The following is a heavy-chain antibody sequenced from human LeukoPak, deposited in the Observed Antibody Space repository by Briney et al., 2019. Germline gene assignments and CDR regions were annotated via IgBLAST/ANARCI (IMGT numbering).Heavy chain of an antibody. CDR3: ARGQYNWNYLNWFDP. J-gene: IGHJ5*02. V-gene: IGHV4-34*01. Sequence: KPSETLSLTCAVYGGSFSGYYWSWIRQPPGKGLEWIGEINHSGSTSYHPSLKTRVTISVDTSKHQFSLKLSSVTAAHTAVYYCARGQYNWNYLNWFDPGSQGTLVTVSS. D-gene: IGHD1-7*01. CDR1: GGSFSGYY. CDR2: INHSGST.